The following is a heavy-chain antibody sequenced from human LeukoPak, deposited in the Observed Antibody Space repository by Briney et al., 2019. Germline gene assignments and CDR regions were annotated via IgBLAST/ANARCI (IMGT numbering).Heavy chain of an antibody. J-gene: IGHJ4*02. D-gene: IGHD5-18*01. CDR2: IYSGDRT. Sequence: VSLRLSCAASGFSVNNLYMSWVRQAPGKGLEWVSVIYSGDRTHYADSVKGRFTISRDTSKNTVYLQMNSLRPEETAVYYCARDGEYSYGYGFDYWGQGTLVTVSP. CDR3: ARDGEYSYGYGFDY. V-gene: IGHV3-66*01. CDR1: GFSVNNLY.